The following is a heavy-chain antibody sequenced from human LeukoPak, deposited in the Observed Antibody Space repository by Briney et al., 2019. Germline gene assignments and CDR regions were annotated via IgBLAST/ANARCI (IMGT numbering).Heavy chain of an antibody. V-gene: IGHV4-34*01. CDR3: ARVGLLLAPAH. CDR2: INHSGST. J-gene: IGHJ1*01. D-gene: IGHD1-26*01. CDR1: GGSFSGYY. Sequence: PSETLSLTCAVYGGSFSGYYWNWIRQTPGKGLEWIGEINHSGSTNYNPSLKSRVTISVDASKNQFSLKLSSVTAADTAVYYCARVGLLLAPAHWGQGTLVTVSS.